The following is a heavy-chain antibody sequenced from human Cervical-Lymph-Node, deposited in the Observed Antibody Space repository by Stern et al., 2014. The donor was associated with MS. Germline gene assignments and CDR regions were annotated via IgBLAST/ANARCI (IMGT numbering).Heavy chain of an antibody. CDR2: IWYDGGNK. J-gene: IGHJ4*02. Sequence: VQLVESGGGVVQPGRSLRLSCAASGFSFSSYVMHWVRQAPGKGLEWVATIWYDGGNKYYADSVKGRFTISRDNPTNTLDLQMNSLRIEDTAVYHCVRDNSYSYTIGPGFFESWGQGTLVTVSS. CDR3: VRDNSYSYTIGPGFFES. D-gene: IGHD5-18*01. V-gene: IGHV3-33*01. CDR1: GFSFSSYV.